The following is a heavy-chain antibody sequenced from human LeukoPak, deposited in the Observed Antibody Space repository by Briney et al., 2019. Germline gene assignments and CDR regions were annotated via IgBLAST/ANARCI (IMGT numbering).Heavy chain of an antibody. D-gene: IGHD2-21*02. CDR2: INSDGSST. CDR1: GFTFSSYW. Sequence: GGSLRLSCAASGFTFSSYWMHWVRQAPGKGLVWVSRINSDGSSTSYADSVKGRFTISRDNAKNTLYLQMNSQRAEDTAVYYCARVAPTYCGGDCYPDWGQGTLVTVSS. V-gene: IGHV3-74*01. J-gene: IGHJ4*02. CDR3: ARVAPTYCGGDCYPD.